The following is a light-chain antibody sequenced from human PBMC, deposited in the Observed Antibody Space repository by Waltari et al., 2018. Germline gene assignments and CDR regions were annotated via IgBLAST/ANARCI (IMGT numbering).Light chain of an antibody. CDR1: NIESNS. CDR2: YDS. Sequence: SYVLTQPPSVSVAPGETARLTCGGNNIESNSVHWYRQRPGQAPVLVISYDSDRPSGIPDRLSGSNSGNTPTLTISRVEAGDEADYYCQVWDANTDPGVFGTGTEVTVL. V-gene: IGLV3-21*01. CDR3: QVWDANTDPGV. J-gene: IGLJ1*01.